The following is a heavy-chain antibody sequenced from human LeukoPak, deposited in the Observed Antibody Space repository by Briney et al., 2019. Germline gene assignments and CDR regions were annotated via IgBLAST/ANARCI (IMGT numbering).Heavy chain of an antibody. J-gene: IGHJ3*02. CDR3: ARAVPTAGVAFDI. V-gene: IGHV4-30-2*01. Sequence: SETLSLTCAVSGGSISSGGYSWSWIRQPPGKGLEWIGYIYHSGSTYYNPSLKSRVTISVDRSKNQFSLKLSSVTAADTAVYYCARAVPTAGVAFDIWGQGTVVTVSS. CDR2: IYHSGST. CDR1: GGSISSGGYS. D-gene: IGHD6-13*01.